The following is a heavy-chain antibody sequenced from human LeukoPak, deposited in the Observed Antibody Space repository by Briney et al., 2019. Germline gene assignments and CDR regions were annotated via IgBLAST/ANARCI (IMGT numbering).Heavy chain of an antibody. J-gene: IGHJ4*02. V-gene: IGHV3-7*01. Sequence: GGSLRLSCAASGFTFSNYWMTWVRQAPGKGLEWVAHINQDRSEEHYMASVKARFTISRDNAKNSLSLQMNSLRAEDTAVYYCVRDGGVSGYDLLDYWGQGTLVTVSS. CDR2: INQDRSEE. CDR1: GFTFSNYW. D-gene: IGHD5-12*01. CDR3: VRDGGVSGYDLLDY.